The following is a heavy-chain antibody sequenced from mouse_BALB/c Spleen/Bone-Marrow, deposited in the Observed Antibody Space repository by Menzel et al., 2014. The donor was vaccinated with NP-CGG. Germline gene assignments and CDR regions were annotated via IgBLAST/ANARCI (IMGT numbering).Heavy chain of an antibody. CDR3: ARGGNWEDFDY. V-gene: IGHV5-17*02. Sequence: EVKLVESGGGLVQPGGSRKLSCAASGFTFSSFGIHWVRQAPEKGLEWVAYISSGSSAIYYADTVRGRFTISRDNPKNTLFLQVTSLRSEDTAMYYCARGGNWEDFDYWGQGTTLTVSS. D-gene: IGHD4-1*01. J-gene: IGHJ2*01. CDR1: GFTFSSFG. CDR2: ISSGSSAI.